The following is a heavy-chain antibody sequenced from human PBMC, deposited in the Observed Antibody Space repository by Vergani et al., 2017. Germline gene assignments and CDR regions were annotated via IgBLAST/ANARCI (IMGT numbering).Heavy chain of an antibody. CDR3: ASDTHSGQRADR. CDR1: FDSIRNLY. Sequence: QVQLQESGPGLVKSSETLSLTCSVSFDSIRNLYCNWIRQPPGKGLEWIGSIHYSDNTNYNPPLKTRVTISVNTSKNQFSLTLTSVTAADTAVYYCASDTHSGQRADRWGQGILVTVTS. D-gene: IGHD6-19*01. J-gene: IGHJ5*02. V-gene: IGHV4-59*11. CDR2: IHYSDNT.